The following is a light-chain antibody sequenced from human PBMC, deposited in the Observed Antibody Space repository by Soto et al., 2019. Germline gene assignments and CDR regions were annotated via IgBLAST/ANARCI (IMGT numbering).Light chain of an antibody. V-gene: IGKV3-11*01. CDR2: DAS. Sequence: EIVLTQSPATLSLSPGERATLSCRASQSVSSYLAWYQQKPGQAPRLLIYDASNRATGIPARFSGRGSGTDFTLTISILEPEDFAVYYCQQRSNWPPIFTFGPGTKVDIK. CDR3: QQRSNWPPIFT. CDR1: QSVSSY. J-gene: IGKJ3*01.